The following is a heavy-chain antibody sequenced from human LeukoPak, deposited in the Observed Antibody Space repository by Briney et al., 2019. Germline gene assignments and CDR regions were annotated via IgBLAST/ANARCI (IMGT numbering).Heavy chain of an antibody. Sequence: HPGGSLRLSCAASGFIFKSYWMSWVRQAPGKGLEWVASIKQDGSEENYVDSVRGRFTISRDNAKNSLYLQMNSLRAEDTAVYYCVVVAGTSREQHVDYWGQGTLVTVSS. V-gene: IGHV3-7*01. D-gene: IGHD6-19*01. CDR3: VVVAGTSREQHVDY. CDR1: GFIFKSYW. J-gene: IGHJ4*02. CDR2: IKQDGSEE.